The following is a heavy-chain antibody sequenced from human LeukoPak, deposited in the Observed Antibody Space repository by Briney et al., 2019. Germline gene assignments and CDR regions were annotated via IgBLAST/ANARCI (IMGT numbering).Heavy chain of an antibody. V-gene: IGHV3-53*01. J-gene: IGHJ4*02. CDR3: VRDCGFHTFDY. CDR2: IYRGGST. D-gene: IGHD2-21*01. CDR1: GFTFSTYW. Sequence: GGSLRLSCAASGFTFSTYWMHWVRQAQGKGLVWVSVIYRGGSTYYADSVKGRFTISRDNTKNSLYLQMSSLRGDDTAVYYCVRDCGFHTFDYWGQGTLVTISS.